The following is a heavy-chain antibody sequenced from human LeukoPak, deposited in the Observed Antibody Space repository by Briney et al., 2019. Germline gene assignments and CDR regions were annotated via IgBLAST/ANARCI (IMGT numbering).Heavy chain of an antibody. CDR2: IYTSGST. CDR3: ARVGQLWPAEYFQH. J-gene: IGHJ1*01. Sequence: PSQTLSLTCTVSGGSISSGSYYWSWIRQPAGKGLEWIGRIYTSGSTNYNPSLKSRVTISVDTSKNQFSLKLSSVTAADTAVYYCARVGQLWPAEYFQHWGQGTLVTVSS. CDR1: GGSISSGSYY. D-gene: IGHD5-18*01. V-gene: IGHV4-61*02.